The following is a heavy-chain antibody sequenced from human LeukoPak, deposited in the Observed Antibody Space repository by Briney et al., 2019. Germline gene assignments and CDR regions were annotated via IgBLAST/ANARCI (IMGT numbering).Heavy chain of an antibody. Sequence: PGGSLRLSCVVSGFRIRSNSMSWVRQAPGKGLEWVSVIYSGGSTYYADSVKGRFTISRDNSKNTLYLQMNSLRAEDTAVYYRARGRPDYWGQGTLVTVSS. CDR2: IYSGGST. D-gene: IGHD6-6*01. V-gene: IGHV3-66*01. J-gene: IGHJ4*02. CDR3: ARGRPDY. CDR1: GFRIRSNS.